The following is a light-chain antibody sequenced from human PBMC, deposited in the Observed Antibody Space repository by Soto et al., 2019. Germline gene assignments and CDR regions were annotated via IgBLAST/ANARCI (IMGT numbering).Light chain of an antibody. CDR2: GAS. J-gene: IGKJ4*01. CDR3: PQDSIWPLLM. Sequence: EIVMTQSPATRSVSPWEGATLSCMASQNVDSNLAWYQQKPGQGSRLIIFGASTRATGIPARLRGSGSGTAFTLTITSLQSQDFAVDYCPQDSIWPLLMVGGGPDDEI. CDR1: QNVDSN. V-gene: IGKV3-15*01.